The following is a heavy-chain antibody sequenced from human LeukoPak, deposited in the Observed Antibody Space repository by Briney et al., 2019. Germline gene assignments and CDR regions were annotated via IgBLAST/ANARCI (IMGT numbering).Heavy chain of an antibody. V-gene: IGHV4-4*07. CDR2: IYTSGST. CDR3: ARDSAVPGEYGSGSYYY. J-gene: IGHJ4*02. Sequence: SETLSLTCTVSGGSTSSYYWSWIRQPAGKGLEWIGRIYTSGSTNYNPSLKSRVTMSVDTSKNQFSLKLSSVTAADTAVYYCARDSAVPGEYGSGSYYYWGQGTLVTVSS. CDR1: GGSTSSYY. D-gene: IGHD3-10*01.